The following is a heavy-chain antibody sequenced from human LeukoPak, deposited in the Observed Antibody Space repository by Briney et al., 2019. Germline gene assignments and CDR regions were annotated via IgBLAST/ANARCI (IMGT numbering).Heavy chain of an antibody. J-gene: IGHJ4*02. Sequence: SETLSLTCTVSGRSISSYYWSWLRQPPGEGREWIGYIYYSGSTNYNPSLKSRVTISVDTAKTQFSLKLSSVTAADTAVYYCARGEPDDYGGLFDSWGQGTLVTVSS. CDR2: IYYSGST. V-gene: IGHV4-59*01. CDR3: ARGEPDDYGGLFDS. D-gene: IGHD4-23*01. CDR1: GRSISSYY.